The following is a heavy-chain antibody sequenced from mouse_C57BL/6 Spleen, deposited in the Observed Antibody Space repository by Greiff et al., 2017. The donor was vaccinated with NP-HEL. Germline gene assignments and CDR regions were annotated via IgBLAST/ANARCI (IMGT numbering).Heavy chain of an antibody. Sequence: QVQLKESGAELVRPGTSVKVSCKASGYAFTNYLIEWVKQRPGQGLEWIGVINPGSGGTNYNEKFKGKATLTADKSSSTAYMQLSSMTSAASAVYVYARWTSYSNSDYYAMDDWGQGTSVTVSS. CDR2: INPGSGGT. V-gene: IGHV1-54*01. D-gene: IGHD2-5*01. CDR1: GYAFTNYL. J-gene: IGHJ4*01. CDR3: ARWTSYSNSDYYAMDD.